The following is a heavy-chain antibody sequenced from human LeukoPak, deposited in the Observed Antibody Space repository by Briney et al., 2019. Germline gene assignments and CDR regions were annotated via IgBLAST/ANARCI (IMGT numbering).Heavy chain of an antibody. Sequence: GGSLRLSCAASGFTFSNARMSWVRQAPGKGLEWVGRIESKTDGGTTDYAAPVKGRFTISRDDSKNTLYLQMNSLKTEDTAVYYCTTDDGYGGDYWGQGTLVTVSS. V-gene: IGHV3-15*04. J-gene: IGHJ4*02. D-gene: IGHD4/OR15-4a*01. CDR3: TTDDGYGGDY. CDR2: IESKTDGGTT. CDR1: GFTFSNAR.